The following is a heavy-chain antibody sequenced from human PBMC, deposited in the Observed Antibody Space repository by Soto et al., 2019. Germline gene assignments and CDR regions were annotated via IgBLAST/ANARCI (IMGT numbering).Heavy chain of an antibody. CDR2: SYYSGST. CDR1: GGSISNDNYY. D-gene: IGHD4-17*01. J-gene: IGHJ4*01. Sequence: QVQLRESGPGLVKPSQTLSLTCTVSGGSISNDNYYWTWIRQHPGKGLEWIGYSYYSGSTYYNPSLNRRFSISVDTSKSQFSLKLSSVTAADTAVYYCVATTVTTISLDYWGHATLVTVSS. V-gene: IGHV4-31*03. CDR3: VATTVTTISLDY.